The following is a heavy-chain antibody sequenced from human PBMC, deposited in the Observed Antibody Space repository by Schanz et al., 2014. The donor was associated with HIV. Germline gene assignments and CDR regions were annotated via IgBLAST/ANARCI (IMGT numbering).Heavy chain of an antibody. V-gene: IGHV3-33*01. D-gene: IGHD6-6*01. CDR1: GFSFSIFG. J-gene: IGHJ6*02. CDR2: IGNDGNNK. CDR3: ASTIYPYSSSSDYYYGMDV. Sequence: QVQLVESGGGVVQPGRSLRLSCAASGFSFSIFGMHWVRQAPGKGLEWVAIIGNDGNNKYYADSVKGRFTISRDNSKKTLYLQMNSLRAEDTAVYYCASTIYPYSSSSDYYYGMDVWGQGTTVSVSS.